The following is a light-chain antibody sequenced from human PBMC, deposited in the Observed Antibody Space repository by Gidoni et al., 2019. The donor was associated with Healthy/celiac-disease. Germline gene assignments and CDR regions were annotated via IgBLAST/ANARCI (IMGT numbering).Light chain of an antibody. CDR1: SSNIGSNY. CDR2: RNN. J-gene: IGLJ2*01. V-gene: IGLV1-47*01. CDR3: AAWDDSLSVV. Sequence: QSVLTQPTSASGTHGQRVTISCSGSSSNIGSNYVYWYPQRPGTAPKLLIYRNNQRPSGVPDRFSGSKSGTSASLAISGLRSEDEADYYCAAWDDSLSVVFGGGTKLTVL.